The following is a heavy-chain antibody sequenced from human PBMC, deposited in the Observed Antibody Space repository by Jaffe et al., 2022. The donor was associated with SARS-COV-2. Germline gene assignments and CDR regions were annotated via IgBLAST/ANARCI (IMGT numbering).Heavy chain of an antibody. CDR2: ILSDGSNK. CDR1: GFTFSNYA. J-gene: IGHJ4*02. CDR3: ARGASSGYFYSDY. Sequence: QVQLVESGGGVVQPGRSLRLSCAASGFTFSNYAMHWVRQAPGKGLEWVAVILSDGSNKYYADSVKGRFTISRDNSKNTLYLQMNSLRAEDTAVHYCARGASSGYFYSDYWGQGTLVTVSS. V-gene: IGHV3-30*04. D-gene: IGHD3-22*01.